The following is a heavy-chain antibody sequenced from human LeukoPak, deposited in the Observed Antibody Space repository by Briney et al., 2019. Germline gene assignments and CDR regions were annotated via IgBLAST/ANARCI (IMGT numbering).Heavy chain of an antibody. D-gene: IGHD5-18*01. Sequence: SETLSLTCTVSGGSISSYYWSWIRQPPGKELEWIGYIYYSGSTNYNPSLKSRVTISVDTSKNQFSLKLSSVTAADTAVYYCARGADPGDVDTAMVSFDYWGQGTLVTVSS. CDR2: IYYSGST. V-gene: IGHV4-59*01. J-gene: IGHJ4*02. CDR3: ARGADPGDVDTAMVSFDY. CDR1: GGSISSYY.